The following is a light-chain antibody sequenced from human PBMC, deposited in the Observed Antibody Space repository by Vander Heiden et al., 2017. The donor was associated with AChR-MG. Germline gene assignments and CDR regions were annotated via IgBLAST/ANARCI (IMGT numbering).Light chain of an antibody. CDR2: DAS. CDR3: QQYDNLPYT. J-gene: IGKJ2*01. CDR1: QDINNY. V-gene: IGKV1-33*01. Sequence: DIQMTKSPSSLSASVGDRVTITCQASQDINNYLNWYQQKPGKAPKLLIYDASNLETGVPSRFSGSGSGTDFTFTISSLQPEDIATYYCQQYDNLPYTFGQGTKLEIK.